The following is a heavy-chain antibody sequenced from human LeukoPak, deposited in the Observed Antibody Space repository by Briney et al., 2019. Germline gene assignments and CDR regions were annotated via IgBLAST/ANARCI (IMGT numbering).Heavy chain of an antibody. D-gene: IGHD7-27*01. J-gene: IGHJ6*03. Sequence: GGSLRLSCAASGFTFSSYAMHWVRQAPGKGLEWVAVISYDGSNKYYADSVKGRFTISRDNAENTLYLQMNSLRADDTAIYYCAKAPATGEGYYFYYMDVWGKGTTVTVSS. CDR1: GFTFSSYA. CDR3: AKAPATGEGYYFYYMDV. CDR2: ISYDGSNK. V-gene: IGHV3-30*04.